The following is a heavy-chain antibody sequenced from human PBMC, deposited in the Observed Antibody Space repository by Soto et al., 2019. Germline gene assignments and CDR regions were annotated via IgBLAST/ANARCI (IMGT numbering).Heavy chain of an antibody. V-gene: IGHV4-30-2*06. Sequence: QLQLQESGSGLVKPSQTLSLTCAVSGGSVSSATYSWSWIRQSPEKGLEWIGYIYHSGTTYYNPSLKSRATISLAKSKNQISLHLSSVTAADTAVYYCARGYGSGSYFPFDYWGQGTLVRVS. J-gene: IGHJ4*02. D-gene: IGHD3-10*01. CDR2: IYHSGTT. CDR1: GGSVSSATYS. CDR3: ARGYGSGSYFPFDY.